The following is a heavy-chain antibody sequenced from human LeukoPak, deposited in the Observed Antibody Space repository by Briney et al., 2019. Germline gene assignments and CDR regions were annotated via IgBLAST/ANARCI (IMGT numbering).Heavy chain of an antibody. CDR3: AKGGRVVITSSYYGMDV. CDR1: GFTFSSYG. J-gene: IGHJ6*02. CDR2: ISYDGSYK. V-gene: IGHV3-30*18. D-gene: IGHD3-22*01. Sequence: GGSLRLSCAASGFTFSSYGMHWVRQAPGKGLEWVAVISYDGSYKYYADSVKGRFTISRDNSKNTLYLQMNSLRAEDTAVYYCAKGGRVVITSSYYGMDVWGQGTTVTVS.